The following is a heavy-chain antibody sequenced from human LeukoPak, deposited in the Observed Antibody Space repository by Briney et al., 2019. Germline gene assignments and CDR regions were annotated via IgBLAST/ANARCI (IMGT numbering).Heavy chain of an antibody. V-gene: IGHV4-4*02. CDR2: IYHSGST. J-gene: IGHJ4*02. CDR3: ARPRDGYKAVPHDY. CDR1: GGSISSSNW. D-gene: IGHD5-24*01. Sequence: SGTLSLTCAVSGGSISSSNWWSWVRQPPGKGLEWIGEIYHSGSTNYNPSLKRRVTISQDTSKNQFSLKLTFVTAADTAVYYCARPRDGYKAVPHDYWGQGTLVTVSS.